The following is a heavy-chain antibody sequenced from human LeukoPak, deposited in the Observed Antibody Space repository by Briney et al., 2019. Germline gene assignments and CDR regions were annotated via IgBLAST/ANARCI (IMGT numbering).Heavy chain of an antibody. V-gene: IGHV5-51*01. CDR3: ARLPGYCSSTSCKDYYYNGMDV. J-gene: IGHJ6*02. Sequence: GESLQISCKGSGYSFTSYWIGWVRQMPGKGLEWMGIIYPGDSDTRYSPSFQGQVTISADKSISTAYLQWSSLKASDTAMYYCARLPGYCSSTSCKDYYYNGMDVWGQGTTVTVSS. D-gene: IGHD2-2*01. CDR1: GYSFTSYW. CDR2: IYPGDSDT.